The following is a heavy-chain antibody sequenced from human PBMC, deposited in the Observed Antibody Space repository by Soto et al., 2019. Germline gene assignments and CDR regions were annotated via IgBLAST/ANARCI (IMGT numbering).Heavy chain of an antibody. J-gene: IGHJ3*02. CDR1: GFTFSSYW. CDR2: IKQDGSEK. Sequence: GSLRLSCAASGFTFSSYWMSWVRQAPGKGLEWVANIKQDGSEKYYVDSVKGRFTISRDNAKNSLYLQMNSLRAEDTALYYCAKDVGSSGWYLDAFDIWGQGTMVTVSS. V-gene: IGHV3-7*03. D-gene: IGHD6-19*01. CDR3: AKDVGSSGWYLDAFDI.